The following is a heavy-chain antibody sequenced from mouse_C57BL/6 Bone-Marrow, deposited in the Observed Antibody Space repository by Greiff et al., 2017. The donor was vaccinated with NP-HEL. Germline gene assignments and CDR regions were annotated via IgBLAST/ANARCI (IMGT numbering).Heavy chain of an antibody. J-gene: IGHJ4*01. CDR1: GYTFTSYW. CDR3: AREAWSYAMDY. Sequence: QVQLQQPGAELVMPGASVKLSCKASGYTFTSYWMHWVKQRPGQGLEWIGEIDPSDSYTNYNQKFKGKSTLTVDKSSSTAYMQLSSLTSEDSAVDYCAREAWSYAMDYWGQGTSVTVSS. V-gene: IGHV1-69*01. CDR2: IDPSDSYT.